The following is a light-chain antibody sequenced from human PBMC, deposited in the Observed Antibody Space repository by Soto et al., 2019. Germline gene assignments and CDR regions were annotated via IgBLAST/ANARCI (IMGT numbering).Light chain of an antibody. CDR1: SSNIGSNT. J-gene: IGLJ1*01. Sequence: QSVLTQPPSASGTPGQRVTISCSGGSSNIGSNTVNWYQQLPGTAPKLLIYGNNQRPSGVPDRFSGSKSGTSASLAISGLHSEDEADYYCAAWDDSLNAYVFGTGTKVTVL. CDR2: GNN. CDR3: AAWDDSLNAYV. V-gene: IGLV1-44*01.